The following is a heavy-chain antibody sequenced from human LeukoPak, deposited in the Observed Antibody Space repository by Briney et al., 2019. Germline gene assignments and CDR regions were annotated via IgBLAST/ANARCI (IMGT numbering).Heavy chain of an antibody. CDR3: GRQVGATLYFDD. J-gene: IGHJ4*02. V-gene: IGHV5-51*01. CDR1: GYSFTTYW. Sequence: GESLKISYKGSGYSFTTYWIGWVRQMPGKGLEWMGIIYPGDSDTRYSPSFQGHVTISADKSVSTAYLQWSSLKASDTAMYYCGRQVGATLYFDDWGQGTLVTVTP. D-gene: IGHD1-26*01. CDR2: IYPGDSDT.